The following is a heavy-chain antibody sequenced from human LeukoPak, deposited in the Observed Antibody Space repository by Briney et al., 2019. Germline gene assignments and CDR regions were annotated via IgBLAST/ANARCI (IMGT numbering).Heavy chain of an antibody. CDR1: GNKLTCYW. J-gene: IGHJ3*02. V-gene: IGHV5-51*01. D-gene: IGHD3-3*02. CDR2: LHLGDAES. Sequence: GESLKISCDGFGNKLTCYWIAWVRQRPGKGLEWMGNLHLGDAESRYSPPCQGRVTFSADQSTATAFLQWTSLKASDTAIYCCARLAYKDFLSRPHDAFDIWGQGTMVTVSS. CDR3: ARLAYKDFLSRPHDAFDI.